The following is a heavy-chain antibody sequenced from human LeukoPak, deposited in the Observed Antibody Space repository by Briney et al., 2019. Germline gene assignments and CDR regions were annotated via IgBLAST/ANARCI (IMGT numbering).Heavy chain of an antibody. Sequence: GGSLRLSCAASAFIFSDYAMGWVRQAPGKGLGWDSSIRSNSSYIYYADSVKGRFTISRDNAKNSLYLQMNSLRAEDTAVYYCARDRAGAGYYDGSGYDYYGMDVWGQGTTVTVSS. D-gene: IGHD3-22*01. CDR3: ARDRAGAGYYDGSGYDYYGMDV. CDR1: AFIFSDYA. J-gene: IGHJ6*02. V-gene: IGHV3-21*01. CDR2: IRSNSSYI.